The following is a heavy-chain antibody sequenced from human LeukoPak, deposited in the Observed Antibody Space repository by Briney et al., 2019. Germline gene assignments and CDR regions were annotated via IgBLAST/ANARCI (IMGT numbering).Heavy chain of an antibody. CDR3: ARAVPPRHYGSGSYYNLDY. CDR2: IIPIFGTA. V-gene: IGHV1-69*13. J-gene: IGHJ4*02. Sequence: ASVKVSCKASGNSISNYAVSWVRQAPGQGFEWMGGIIPIFGTADYAQKFQGRVTITADQSTSTTYMALSSLRSEDTAVYYCARAVPPRHYGSGSYYNLDYWGQGTLVTVSS. CDR1: GNSISNYA. D-gene: IGHD3-10*01.